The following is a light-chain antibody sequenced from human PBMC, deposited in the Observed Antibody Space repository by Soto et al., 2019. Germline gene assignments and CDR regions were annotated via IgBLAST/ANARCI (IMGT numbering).Light chain of an antibody. CDR1: QSVSSN. CDR3: QQCGSSST. CDR2: GAF. Sequence: VMTQSPATLSVSPGDSATLSCRASQSVSSNLAWYQQKPGQAPRLLIYGAFNRATGIQDRFSGSGSGTEYTLTIRRLEPEDFAVYYCQQCGSSSTCGQGTRLEIK. J-gene: IGKJ5*01. V-gene: IGKV3-20*01.